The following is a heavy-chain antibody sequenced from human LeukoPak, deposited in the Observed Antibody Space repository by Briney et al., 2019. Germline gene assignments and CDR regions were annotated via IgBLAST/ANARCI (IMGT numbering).Heavy chain of an antibody. CDR2: IIPIFGTA. D-gene: IGHD2-2*01. V-gene: IGHV1-69*06. CDR3: ARDIVVVPAAMPYNWFDP. J-gene: IGHJ5*02. CDR1: GGTFSSYA. Sequence: ASVKVSCKASGGTFSSYAISWVRQAPGQGLEGMGGIIPIFGTANYAQKFQGRVTITADKSTSTAYMELSSLRSEDTAVYYCARDIVVVPAAMPYNWFDPWGQGTLVTVSS.